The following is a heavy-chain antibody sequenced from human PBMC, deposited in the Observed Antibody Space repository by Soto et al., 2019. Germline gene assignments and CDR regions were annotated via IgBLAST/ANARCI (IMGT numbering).Heavy chain of an antibody. D-gene: IGHD6-25*01. CDR3: AIGSTSALGGDAFDI. CDR2: MNPNSGNT. CDR1: GYTFTSYD. V-gene: IGHV1-8*01. Sequence: QVQLVQSGAEVKKPGASVKVSCKASGYTFTSYDINWVRQATGQGLEWMGWMNPNSGNTGYAQKFQGRVTMTRNTSISTAYMELSSLRSEDTAVYHGAIGSTSALGGDAFDIWGQGTMVTVSS. J-gene: IGHJ3*02.